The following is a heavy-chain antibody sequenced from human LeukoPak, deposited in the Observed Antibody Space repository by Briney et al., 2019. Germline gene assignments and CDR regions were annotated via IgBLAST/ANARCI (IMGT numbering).Heavy chain of an antibody. V-gene: IGHV3-21*01. CDR1: GFTVSSNY. J-gene: IGHJ3*02. CDR3: ARDPYSSGWYKDAFDI. CDR2: ISGSSSYI. D-gene: IGHD6-19*01. Sequence: GGSLRLSGAASGFTVSSNYMSWVRQAPGKGLEWVSSISGSSSYINYADSVKGRFTISRDNAQNSLFLQLNSQRAEDTAVYYCARDPYSSGWYKDAFDIWGQGTMVTVSS.